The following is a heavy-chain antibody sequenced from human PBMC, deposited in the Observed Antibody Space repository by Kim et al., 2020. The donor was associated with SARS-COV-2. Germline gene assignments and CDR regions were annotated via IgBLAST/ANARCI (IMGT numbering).Heavy chain of an antibody. CDR3: ARVAANDYYDSSGDAFDI. V-gene: IGHV1-2*02. J-gene: IGHJ3*02. Sequence: ASVKVSCKASGYTFTGYYMHWVRQAPGQGLEWMGWINPNSGGTNYAQKFQGRVTMTRDTSISTAYMELSRLRSDDTAVYYCARVAANDYYDSSGDAFDIWGQGTMVTVSS. CDR1: GYTFTGYY. CDR2: INPNSGGT. D-gene: IGHD3-22*01.